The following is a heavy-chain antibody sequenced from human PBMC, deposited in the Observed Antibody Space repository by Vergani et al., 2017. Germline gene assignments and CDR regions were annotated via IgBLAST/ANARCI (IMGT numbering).Heavy chain of an antibody. Sequence: EVQLLESGGGLVQPGGSLRLSCAASGFTFSSYAMSWVRQAPGKGLEWVSAISGSGGSTYYADSVKGRFTISRDNSTNTLYLQMNSLRAEDTAVYYCTVTGRSLDTVRGVPFVWGQGTLVTVSS. CDR1: GFTFSSYA. CDR3: TVTGRSLDTVRGVPFV. V-gene: IGHV3-23*01. J-gene: IGHJ4*02. CDR2: ISGSGGST. D-gene: IGHD3-10*01.